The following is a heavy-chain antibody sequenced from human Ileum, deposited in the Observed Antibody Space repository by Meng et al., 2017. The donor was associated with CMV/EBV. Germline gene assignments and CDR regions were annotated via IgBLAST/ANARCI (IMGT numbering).Heavy chain of an antibody. CDR3: GRNRVDY. J-gene: IGHJ4*02. D-gene: IGHD3-10*01. Sequence: GESLKISCAASGFTFSNYAMHWVRQAPGRGLEWVAFISYHGKNKYYADSVKGRFTISRDDSKNTLSLQMDSLRVEDTAVYYCGRNRVDYWGQGTLVTVSS. CDR1: GFTFSNYA. V-gene: IGHV3-30*04. CDR2: ISYHGKNK.